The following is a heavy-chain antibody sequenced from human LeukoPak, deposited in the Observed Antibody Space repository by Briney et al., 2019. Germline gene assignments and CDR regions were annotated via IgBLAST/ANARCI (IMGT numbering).Heavy chain of an antibody. CDR1: GYTFTGYY. CDR3: ASGREYYGSGSHDDAFDM. Sequence: GASVKVSCKASGYTFTGYYMHWVRQAPGQGLEWMGWINPNSGGTNYAQKFQGRVTMTRDTSISTAYMELSRLSSDDTAVYYCASGREYYGSGSHDDAFDMWGQGTMVTVS. D-gene: IGHD3-10*01. V-gene: IGHV1-2*02. CDR2: INPNSGGT. J-gene: IGHJ3*02.